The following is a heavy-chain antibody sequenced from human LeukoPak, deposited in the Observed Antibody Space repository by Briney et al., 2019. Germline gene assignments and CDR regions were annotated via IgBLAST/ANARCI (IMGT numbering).Heavy chain of an antibody. Sequence: ASVKVSCKASGYTFTSYGISLVRQAPGQGLEWMGWISAYNGNTNYAQKLQGRVTMTTDTSTSTAYMELRSLRSDDTAVYYCARGGGGGIAATRGCDYWGQGTLVTVSS. CDR1: GYTFTSYG. CDR2: ISAYNGNT. J-gene: IGHJ4*02. CDR3: ARGGGGGIAATRGCDY. V-gene: IGHV1-18*01. D-gene: IGHD2-15*01.